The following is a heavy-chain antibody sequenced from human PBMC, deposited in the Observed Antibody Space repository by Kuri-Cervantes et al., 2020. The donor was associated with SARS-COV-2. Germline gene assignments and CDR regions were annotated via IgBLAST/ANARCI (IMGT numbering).Heavy chain of an antibody. CDR2: INPEGSYT. J-gene: IGHJ4*02. V-gene: IGHV3-74*01. CDR1: GFTFSGHW. D-gene: IGHD1-1*01. CDR3: VRDGDHWNFDY. Sequence: GESLKISCVASGFTFSGHWIHWVRQAPGKGLVWVSRINPEGSYTNNADSVKGRFTLSRDNAKNMLFLQMNSLRAEDTTVYYCVRDGDHWNFDYWGQGTLVTVSS.